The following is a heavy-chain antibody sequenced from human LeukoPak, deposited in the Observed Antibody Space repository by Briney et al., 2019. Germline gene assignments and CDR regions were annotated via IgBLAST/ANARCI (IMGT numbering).Heavy chain of an antibody. J-gene: IGHJ4*02. D-gene: IGHD2-2*01. V-gene: IGHV3-23*01. CDR2: ISGSGDST. CDR1: GFTFSSYA. CDR3: AKDQGYCTSTSCPDY. Sequence: GGSLRLSCAASGFTFSSYAMSWVRQAPGKGLEWVSSISGSGDSTYYADSARGRFTISRDNSKNTLYLQMNSLRAEDTAVYYCAKDQGYCTSTSCPDYWGQGTLVTVSS.